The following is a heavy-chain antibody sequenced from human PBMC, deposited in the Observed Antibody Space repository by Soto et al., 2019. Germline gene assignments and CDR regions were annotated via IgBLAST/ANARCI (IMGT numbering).Heavy chain of an antibody. CDR2: ISGSGGTT. CDR1: GFTFENYA. J-gene: IGHJ6*02. CDR3: AKDSWAIFGVPAGEYYAMDV. D-gene: IGHD3-3*01. Sequence: GGSLRLSCVASGFTFENYAMSWVRQAPGKGLEWVSAISGSGGTTYYSDSVKGRFTISRDNSKNTVYLQMNDLRVEDAAEYFCAKDSWAIFGVPAGEYYAMDVWGQGATVTVSS. V-gene: IGHV3-23*01.